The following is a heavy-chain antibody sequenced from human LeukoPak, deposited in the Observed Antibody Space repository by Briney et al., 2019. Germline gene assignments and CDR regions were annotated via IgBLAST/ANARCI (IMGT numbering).Heavy chain of an antibody. Sequence: ASAKVSCKASGYTFTGYYMHWVRQAPGQGLEWMGWINPNSGGTNYAQKFQGRVTMTRDTSISTAYMELSRLRSDDTAVYYCAREGGNDIVLMVYTTLGRYYYGMDVWGQGTTVTVSS. J-gene: IGHJ6*02. CDR3: AREGGNDIVLMVYTTLGRYYYGMDV. CDR2: INPNSGGT. CDR1: GYTFTGYY. V-gene: IGHV1-2*02. D-gene: IGHD2-8*01.